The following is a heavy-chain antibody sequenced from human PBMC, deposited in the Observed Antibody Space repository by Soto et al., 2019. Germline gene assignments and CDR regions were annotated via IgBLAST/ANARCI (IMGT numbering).Heavy chain of an antibody. CDR1: GFTFTAHW. Sequence: PGGSLRLSCAASGFTFTAHWMHWVRQAPGKGLGWVSRINGDGSGATYADSVKGRYTISRDNAKNLLYLQMNSLGAEDTAVYYCVGGITAGRLDPWGQGTLVTVSS. J-gene: IGHJ5*02. CDR2: INGDGSGA. V-gene: IGHV3-74*01. D-gene: IGHD3-10*01. CDR3: VGGITAGRLDP.